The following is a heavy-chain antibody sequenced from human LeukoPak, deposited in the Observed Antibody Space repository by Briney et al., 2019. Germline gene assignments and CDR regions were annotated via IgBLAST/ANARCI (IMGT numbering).Heavy chain of an antibody. Sequence: PGRSLRLSCAASGFTFSSYAMHWVRQAPGKGLEWVAVISYDGSNKYYADSVKGRFTISGDNSKNTLYLQMNSLRAEDTAVYFCVRAGEPSYYDSSGLPKGPFDIWGQGTMVTVSS. CDR2: ISYDGSNK. D-gene: IGHD3-22*01. CDR3: VRAGEPSYYDSSGLPKGPFDI. J-gene: IGHJ3*02. V-gene: IGHV3-30-3*01. CDR1: GFTFSSYA.